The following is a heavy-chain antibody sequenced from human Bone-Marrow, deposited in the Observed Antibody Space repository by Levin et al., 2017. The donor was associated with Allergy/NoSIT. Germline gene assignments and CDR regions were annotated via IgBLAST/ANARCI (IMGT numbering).Heavy chain of an antibody. J-gene: IGHJ6*02. D-gene: IGHD2-15*01. CDR1: GFTFSSYA. CDR3: ARDIVVVVAATHYYDYGMDV. V-gene: IGHV3-30-3*01. CDR2: ISYDGSNK. Sequence: LSLTCAASGFTFSSYAMHWVRQAPGKGLEWVAVISYDGSNKYYADSVKGRFTISRDNSKNTLYLQMNSLRAEDTAVYYCARDIVVVVAATHYYDYGMDVWGQGTTVTVSS.